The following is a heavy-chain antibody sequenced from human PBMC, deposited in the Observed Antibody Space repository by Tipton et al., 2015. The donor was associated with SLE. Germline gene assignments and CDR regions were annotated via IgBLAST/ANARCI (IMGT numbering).Heavy chain of an antibody. Sequence: AGLVKPSQTLSLTCAVYGESFNGYFWTWIRQPPGKGLEWIAEIIHSGVTNYNPSLRSRVTISVDMSKNQVSLKLSSVTAADTAVYYCARVAVSEVFDYWSQGTLVTVSS. D-gene: IGHD6-19*01. CDR3: ARVAVSEVFDY. J-gene: IGHJ4*02. V-gene: IGHV4-34*12. CDR2: IIHSGVT. CDR1: GESFNGYF.